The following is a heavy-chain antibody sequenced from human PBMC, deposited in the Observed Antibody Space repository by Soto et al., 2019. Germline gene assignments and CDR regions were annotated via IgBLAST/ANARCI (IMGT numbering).Heavy chain of an antibody. CDR1: GGTFSSYA. CDR2: IIPIFGTA. Sequence: GASVKVSCKASGGTFSSYAISWVRQAPGQGLEWMGGIIPIFGTANYAQKFQGRVTITADESTSTAYMELSSLRSEDTAVYYCARDLLRDDSSGYYYYYGMDVWGQGTTVTVSS. J-gene: IGHJ6*02. V-gene: IGHV1-69*13. D-gene: IGHD3-22*01. CDR3: ARDLLRDDSSGYYYYYGMDV.